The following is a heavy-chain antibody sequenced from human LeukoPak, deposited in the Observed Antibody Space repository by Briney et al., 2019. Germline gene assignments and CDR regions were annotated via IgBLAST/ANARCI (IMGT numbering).Heavy chain of an antibody. J-gene: IGHJ4*02. V-gene: IGHV4-39*01. CDR1: GGSISSSSYY. D-gene: IGHD3-22*01. CDR3: AVGIVVVTSFDY. Sequence: PSETLSLTCSVSGGSISSSSYYWGWLRQPPGKGLEWIGSIYYSGSTYYNPSLKSRVTISVDTSKNQFSLNLSSVTAADTAVYYCAVGIVVVTSFDYWGQGTLVTVSS. CDR2: IYYSGST.